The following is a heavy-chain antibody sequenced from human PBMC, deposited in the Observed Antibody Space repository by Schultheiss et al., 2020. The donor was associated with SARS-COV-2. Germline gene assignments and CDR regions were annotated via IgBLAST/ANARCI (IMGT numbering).Heavy chain of an antibody. V-gene: IGHV4-59*12. CDR1: GGSISSYY. CDR3: ARGPTGPFDY. Sequence: SETLSLTCTVSGGSISSYYWSWIRQPPGKGLEWIGYIYYSGSTYYNPSLKSLVTISVDTSKNQFSLKLSSVTAADTAVYYCARGPTGPFDYWGQGTLVTVSS. CDR2: IYYSGST. J-gene: IGHJ4*02.